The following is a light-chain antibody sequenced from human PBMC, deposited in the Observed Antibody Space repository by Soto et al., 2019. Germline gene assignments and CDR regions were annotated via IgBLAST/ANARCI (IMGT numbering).Light chain of an antibody. CDR2: GTS. J-gene: IGKJ1*01. CDR3: QQSHDSPWA. Sequence: DIQMTQSPASLSASVGDRVTITCRASQSIRSFLNWYQQKPGKAPKLLIYGTSSLQDGVPSRFIGSGSGTEFTLTISSLQPEDFASYYGQQSHDSPWAFGPGTKVEVK. V-gene: IGKV1-39*01. CDR1: QSIRSF.